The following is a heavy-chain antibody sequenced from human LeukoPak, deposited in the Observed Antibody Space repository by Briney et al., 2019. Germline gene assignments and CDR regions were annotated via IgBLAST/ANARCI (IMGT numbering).Heavy chain of an antibody. CDR1: GFTFDDYA. Sequence: GGSLRLSCAASGFTFDDYAMHWVRQAPGKGLEWVSLISGDGGSTYYADSVKGRFTISRDNSKNSLYLQMNSLRTEDTALYYCAEDIVGIERWLQFRRVGFDYWGQGTLVTVSS. J-gene: IGHJ4*02. D-gene: IGHD5-24*01. CDR3: AEDIVGIERWLQFRRVGFDY. CDR2: ISGDGGST. V-gene: IGHV3-43*02.